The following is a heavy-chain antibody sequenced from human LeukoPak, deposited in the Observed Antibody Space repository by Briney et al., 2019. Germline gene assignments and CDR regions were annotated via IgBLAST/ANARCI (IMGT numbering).Heavy chain of an antibody. CDR2: ISYSGST. CDR1: GGSIGSYY. Sequence: SETLSLTCTVSGGSIGSYYWSWIRQPPGKGLEWIGHISYSGSTNYNPSLKGRVTISVDTSKNQFSLKLSSVTAADTAVYYCAREAYYDSSGYSLDYWGQGTLVTVSS. D-gene: IGHD3-22*01. V-gene: IGHV4-59*01. CDR3: AREAYYDSSGYSLDY. J-gene: IGHJ4*02.